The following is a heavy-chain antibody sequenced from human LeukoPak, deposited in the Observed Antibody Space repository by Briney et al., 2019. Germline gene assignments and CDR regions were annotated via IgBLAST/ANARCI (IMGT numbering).Heavy chain of an antibody. Sequence: ASVKVSCKASGYTFTGYYMHWVRQAPGQGLEWMGWINPNSGGTNYAQKFQGRVTMTTDTSTSTVYMELRSLRSDDTAVYYCARKLPYYYDSSGYYGYWGQGTLVTVSS. J-gene: IGHJ4*02. V-gene: IGHV1-2*02. CDR2: INPNSGGT. CDR3: ARKLPYYYDSSGYYGY. CDR1: GYTFTGYY. D-gene: IGHD3-22*01.